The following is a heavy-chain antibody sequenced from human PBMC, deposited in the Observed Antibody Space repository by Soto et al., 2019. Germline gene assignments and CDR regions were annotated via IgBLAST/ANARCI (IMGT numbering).Heavy chain of an antibody. CDR1: GFTFRTNP. J-gene: IGHJ4*02. CDR3: AKDFQFGGSGTGYFDN. CDR2: VSDSGAKT. D-gene: IGHD3-10*01. Sequence: GGSLRLSCVASGFTFRTNPMSWVRQAPGKGLEWVSGVSDSGAKTYYADSVKGRFTVSRDNSKNTLYLEMKRLRAEDTAVYYCAKDFQFGGSGTGYFDNWGQGTLVTVSS. V-gene: IGHV3-23*01.